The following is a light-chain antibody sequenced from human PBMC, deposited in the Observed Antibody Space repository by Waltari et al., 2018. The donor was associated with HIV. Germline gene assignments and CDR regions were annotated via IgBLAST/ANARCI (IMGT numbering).Light chain of an antibody. J-gene: IGLJ2*01. Sequence: NFMLTQAHSVSESPGKTVTISCTRSSGSLARNLVQWYQQRPGSAPTIVIYEDKERPSGVPDRFSGSSDSSSNSASLTISGLKTEDAADYYCQSYDSSNHVVFGGGTKLTVL. CDR3: QSYDSSNHVV. CDR1: SGSLARNL. CDR2: EDK. V-gene: IGLV6-57*03.